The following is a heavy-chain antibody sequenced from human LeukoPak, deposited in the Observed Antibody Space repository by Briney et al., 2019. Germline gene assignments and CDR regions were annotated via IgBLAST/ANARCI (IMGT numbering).Heavy chain of an antibody. Sequence: ASVKVSCKASGYTFTSYDINWVRQATGQGLEWMGWMNPNSGNTGYAQKFQGRVTMTRNTSISTAYMELSSLRSEGTAVYYCARAPAHSMTTVTTPDYWGQGTLVTVSS. D-gene: IGHD4-17*01. CDR1: GYTFTSYD. V-gene: IGHV1-8*01. CDR3: ARAPAHSMTTVTTPDY. J-gene: IGHJ4*02. CDR2: MNPNSGNT.